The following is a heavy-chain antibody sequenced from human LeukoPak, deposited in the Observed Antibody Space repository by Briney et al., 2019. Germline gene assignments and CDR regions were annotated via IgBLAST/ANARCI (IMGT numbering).Heavy chain of an antibody. Sequence: SETLSLTCTVSGDSISSSSYYWGWIRQPPGKGLEWIGSIYYSGSTYYNPSLKSRVTISVDTSKNQFSLKLSSVTAADTAVYYCARVPYSSSWFDPWGQGTLVTVSS. V-gene: IGHV4-39*07. CDR3: ARVPYSSSWFDP. CDR2: IYYSGST. D-gene: IGHD6-13*01. CDR1: GDSISSSSYY. J-gene: IGHJ5*02.